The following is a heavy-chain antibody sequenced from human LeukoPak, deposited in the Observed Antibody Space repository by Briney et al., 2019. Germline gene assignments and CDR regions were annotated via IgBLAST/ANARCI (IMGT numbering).Heavy chain of an antibody. V-gene: IGHV3-21*01. Sequence: GGSLRLSCAASGFTLSRYSMNWVRQAPGKGLEWVSSISSSSSYIYYADSVKGRFTISRDNAKNSLYLQMNSLRAEDTAVYYCARGGYDSSGYRIEDYWGQGTLVTVSS. D-gene: IGHD3-22*01. J-gene: IGHJ4*02. CDR1: GFTLSRYS. CDR2: ISSSSSYI. CDR3: ARGGYDSSGYRIEDY.